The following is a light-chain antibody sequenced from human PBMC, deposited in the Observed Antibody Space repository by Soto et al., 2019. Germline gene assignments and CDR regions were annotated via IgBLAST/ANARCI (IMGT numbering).Light chain of an antibody. CDR3: QQYDDLPIT. J-gene: IGKJ5*01. Sequence: DIQMTQSPSSLSASVGDRVTITCQASQDISNYLNWYQQKAGEAPKLLIYDASNLATGVPSRFRGSGSGTDFPLTISSLQAEDIATYYCQQYDDLPITFGQGTRLDIK. CDR1: QDISNY. V-gene: IGKV1-33*01. CDR2: DAS.